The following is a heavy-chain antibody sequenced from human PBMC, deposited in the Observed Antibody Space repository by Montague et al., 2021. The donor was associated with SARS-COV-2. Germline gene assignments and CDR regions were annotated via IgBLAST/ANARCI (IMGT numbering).Heavy chain of an antibody. D-gene: IGHD1-26*01. Sequence: SETLSLTCTVSGGSINGYYWTWVRQPPGKGLQWIAHIYYNGRTSYIPSLKSRLSVSQDKTKYQFSLELTSVTAADTARYFCARGTEVGAFDYWGQGALVSVSS. CDR3: ARGTEVGAFDY. CDR2: IYYNGRT. J-gene: IGHJ4*02. CDR1: GGSINGYY. V-gene: IGHV4-59*01.